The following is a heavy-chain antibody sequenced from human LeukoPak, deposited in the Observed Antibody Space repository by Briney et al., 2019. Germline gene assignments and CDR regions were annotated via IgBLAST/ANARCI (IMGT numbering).Heavy chain of an antibody. CDR1: GYSFTSYW. CDR2: INPGDSDT. J-gene: IGHJ4*02. CDR3: ATTGYSSHWEYY. D-gene: IGHD3-22*01. Sequence: GESLKISCKGSGYSFTSYWIGWVRQMPGKGLEWVGIINPGDSDTRYSPSFQGQVTISLDKSITTAYLQWSSLEASDTAIYYCATTGYSSHWEYYWGQGTLVTVSS. V-gene: IGHV5-51*01.